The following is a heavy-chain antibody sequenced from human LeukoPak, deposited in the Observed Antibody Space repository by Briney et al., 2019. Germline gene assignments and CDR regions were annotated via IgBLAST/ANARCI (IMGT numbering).Heavy chain of an antibody. CDR3: ARGSVEWLDY. Sequence: QTGGSLRLSCAASGLTFSSHWMHWVRQAPGKGLVWVSRITNEGSSTTYADSVKGRFTISRDNSKNTLYLQMNSLRAEDTAVYYCARGSVEWLDYWGQGTLVTVSS. CDR1: GLTFSSHW. J-gene: IGHJ4*02. V-gene: IGHV3-74*01. D-gene: IGHD3-3*01. CDR2: ITNEGSST.